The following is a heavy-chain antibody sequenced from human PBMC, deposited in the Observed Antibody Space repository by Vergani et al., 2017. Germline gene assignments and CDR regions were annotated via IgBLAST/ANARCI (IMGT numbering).Heavy chain of an antibody. CDR2: INPSGGST. D-gene: IGHD2-21*01. V-gene: IGHV1-46*01. CDR3: ARSIGYXAGATCRAYYFDH. J-gene: IGHJ5*02. Sequence: QVQLVQSGAEVKKPGASVKVSCKASGYTFTSYYMHWVRQAPGQGLEWMGIINPSGGSTSYAQKFQGRVTMTRDTSTSTVYMELSSLRSEDTAVYYCARSIGYXAGATCRAYYFDHWGQGTRVTVSS. CDR1: GYTFTSYY.